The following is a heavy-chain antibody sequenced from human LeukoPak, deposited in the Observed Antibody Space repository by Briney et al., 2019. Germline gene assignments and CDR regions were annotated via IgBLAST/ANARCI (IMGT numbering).Heavy chain of an antibody. J-gene: IGHJ4*02. CDR1: GGSISSSNYY. CDR2: IYHSGST. Sequence: PSETLSLTCTVSGGSISSSNYYWGWIRQPPGKGLEWIGTIYHSGSTYYNPSLKSRISISVDTSKNQFSLKLRSVTAADTAVYYCARGLRRLYSYGEGYFDYWGQGTLVTVSS. D-gene: IGHD5-18*01. V-gene: IGHV4-39*01. CDR3: ARGLRRLYSYGEGYFDY.